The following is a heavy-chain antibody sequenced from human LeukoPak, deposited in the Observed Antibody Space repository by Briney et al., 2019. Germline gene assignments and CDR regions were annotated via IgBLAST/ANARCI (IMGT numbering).Heavy chain of an antibody. J-gene: IGHJ5*02. Sequence: SETLSLTCAVSGGSISNSNWWSWVRQPPGKGLEWIGTIYHSGSTYYNPSLKSRVTISVDTSKNQFSLKLSSVTAADTAVYYCARDSGPWGQGTLVTVSS. D-gene: IGHD2-15*01. CDR3: ARDSGP. CDR1: GGSISNSNW. CDR2: IYHSGST. V-gene: IGHV4-4*02.